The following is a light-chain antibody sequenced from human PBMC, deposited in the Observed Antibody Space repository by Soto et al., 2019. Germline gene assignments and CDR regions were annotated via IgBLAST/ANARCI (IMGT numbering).Light chain of an antibody. CDR1: QSVRSDY. V-gene: IGKV3-20*01. Sequence: EIVLTQSPATLSVSPGDRATLSCRASQSVRSDYFAWYQQKPGQAPRVIIFGVSTRATAIPDRFSGSGSGTDFTLTISRLEPEDFALYYCQQYGNSPLTFGGGTKV. J-gene: IGKJ4*01. CDR2: GVS. CDR3: QQYGNSPLT.